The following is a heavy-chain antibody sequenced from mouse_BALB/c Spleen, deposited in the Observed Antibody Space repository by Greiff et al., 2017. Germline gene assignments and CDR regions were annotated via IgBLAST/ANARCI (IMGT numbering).Heavy chain of an antibody. Sequence: EVQLVESGGGLVKPGGSLKLSCAASGFAFSSYDMSWVRQTPEKRLEWVAYISSGGGSTYYPDTVKGRFTISRDNAKNTLYLQMSSLKSEDTAMYYCASQGLRGVYFDYWGQGTTLTVSS. CDR3: ASQGLRGVYFDY. V-gene: IGHV5-12-1*01. D-gene: IGHD1-1*01. CDR2: ISSGGGST. J-gene: IGHJ2*01. CDR1: GFAFSSYD.